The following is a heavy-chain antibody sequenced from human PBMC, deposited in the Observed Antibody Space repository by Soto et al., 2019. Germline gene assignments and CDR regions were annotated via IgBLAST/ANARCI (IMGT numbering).Heavy chain of an antibody. CDR1: GYTFHMFG. CDR2: IRAYDGNP. CDR3: ARTRRLYLNVDHGDYGASMEDY. J-gene: IGHJ4*02. V-gene: IGHV1-18*01. D-gene: IGHD4-17*01. Sequence: QGQLVQSGAEVKKPGASMKVSCTASGYTFHMFGYTWLRQAPGQGITLVGWIRAYDGNPAYGKSFQGRVSLRSDTTTSRAYMEIRSVISVDTAVYFCARTRRLYLNVDHGDYGASMEDYWGQGALVSVSS.